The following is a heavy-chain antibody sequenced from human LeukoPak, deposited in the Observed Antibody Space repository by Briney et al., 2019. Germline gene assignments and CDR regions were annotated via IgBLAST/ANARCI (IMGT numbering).Heavy chain of an antibody. V-gene: IGHV1-3*01. CDR3: ARGDGYNPYDY. Sequence: ASVKVSCKASGYTFTSYVMHWVRQAPGQRLEWMGWINAGNGNTKYSQKFQGRVTITRDTSASTAYMELSSLRSEDTAVYYCARGDGYNPYDYWGQGTLVTVSS. D-gene: IGHD5-12*01. CDR2: INAGNGNT. CDR1: GYTFTSYV. J-gene: IGHJ4*02.